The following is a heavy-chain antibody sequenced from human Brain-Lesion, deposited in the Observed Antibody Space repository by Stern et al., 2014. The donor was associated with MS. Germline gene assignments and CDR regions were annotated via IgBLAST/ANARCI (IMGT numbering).Heavy chain of an antibody. J-gene: IGHJ4*02. D-gene: IGHD3-10*01. V-gene: IGHV4-39*01. CDR2: IYYRGST. CDR3: AKLWLGELPESPFDY. Sequence: QVQLQESGPGLVKPSETLSLTCTVSGGSISSSSYYWGWIRQPPGKGLEWIGSIYYRGSTYYNPSLKSRVTLSMDTSKNQFSLRMSSLTAADTAVYFCAKLWLGELPESPFDYWGQGTLVTVSS. CDR1: GGSISSSSYY.